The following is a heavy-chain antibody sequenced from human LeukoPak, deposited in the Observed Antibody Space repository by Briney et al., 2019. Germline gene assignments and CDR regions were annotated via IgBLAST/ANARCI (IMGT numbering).Heavy chain of an antibody. CDR1: GFTFSTST. V-gene: IGHV3-7*01. CDR3: AGDNIENGDLDYLDS. D-gene: IGHD4-17*01. J-gene: IGHJ4*02. Sequence: GGSLRLSCEASGFTFSTSTMHWVRQAPGKGLEWVANINQHGGDIHYVDSVKGRFTISRDNAKNSLYLHMSSLRAEDTAVYYCAGDNIENGDLDYLDSWGQGTLVTVSS. CDR2: INQHGGDI.